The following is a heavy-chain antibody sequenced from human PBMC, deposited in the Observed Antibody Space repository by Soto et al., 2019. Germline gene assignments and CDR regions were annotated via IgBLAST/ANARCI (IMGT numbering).Heavy chain of an antibody. J-gene: IGHJ3*02. D-gene: IGHD3-3*01. CDR3: AKDRMSDNYVWDHFDI. V-gene: IGHV3-23*01. CDR1: GFTFRNYA. CDR2: VSSGGDET. Sequence: GGSLRLSCAASGFTFRNYAMSWVRQAPGKGLEWVSGVSSGGDETYYADSVKGRFIISRDNSKSTLFLQMNSLRAEDTAIYYCAKDRMSDNYVWDHFDIWGPGTMVTVSS.